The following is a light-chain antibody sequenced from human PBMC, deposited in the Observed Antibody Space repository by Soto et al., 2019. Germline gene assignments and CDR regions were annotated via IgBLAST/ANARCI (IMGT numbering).Light chain of an antibody. CDR3: MQALQTPRT. Sequence: DIVLTQSPLSLPVTPGEPASISCRASQSLLQSNGYNYLAWFLQKPGQSPQLLIYLASTQASGVPDRFSGSGSGTDFTLKISRVEAEDAGVYYCMQALQTPRTFGGGTKVEI. J-gene: IGKJ4*01. CDR1: QSLLQSNGYNY. V-gene: IGKV2-28*01. CDR2: LAS.